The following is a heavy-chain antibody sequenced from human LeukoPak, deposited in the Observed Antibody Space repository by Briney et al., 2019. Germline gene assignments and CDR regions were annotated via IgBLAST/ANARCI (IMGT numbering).Heavy chain of an antibody. V-gene: IGHV4-61*02. CDR3: AGLGTTTGYYYMGV. Sequence: PSQTLSLTCTVSGGSISSGSYYWSWIRQPAGKGLEWIGRIYTSGSTNYNPSFKSRVTISVDTSKNQFSLKLSSVTAADTAVYYCAGLGTTTGYYYMGVWGKGTTVTVSS. CDR1: GGSISSGSYY. CDR2: IYTSGST. D-gene: IGHD7-27*01. J-gene: IGHJ6*03.